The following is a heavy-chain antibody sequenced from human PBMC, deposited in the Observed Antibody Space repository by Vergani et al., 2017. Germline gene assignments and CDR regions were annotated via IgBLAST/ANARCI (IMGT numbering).Heavy chain of an antibody. V-gene: IGHV4-59*01. CDR2: IYYSGST. D-gene: IGHD6-13*01. CDR1: GGSISSYY. CDR3: ARAGIAATGTWNYYYDYYFDV. J-gene: IGHJ6*03. Sequence: QVQLQESGPGLVKPSETLSLTCTVSGGSISSYYWSWIRQPPGKGLDWIGYIYYSGSTNYNPSLKSRVTISVDTSKNQFSLKLSSVTAADTAVYYCARAGIAATGTWNYYYDYYFDVWGKGTTVTVSS.